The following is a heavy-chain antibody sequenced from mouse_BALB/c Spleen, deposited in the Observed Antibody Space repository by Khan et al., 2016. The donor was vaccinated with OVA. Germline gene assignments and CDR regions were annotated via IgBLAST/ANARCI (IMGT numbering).Heavy chain of an antibody. CDR3: VRGTFDY. J-gene: IGHJ3*01. V-gene: IGHV1S135*01. Sequence: VQLQQSGPELMKPGASLNISCKASDYSFTTYYIHWVKQSHGKSLEWIGYIDPFNGGVDYNRKFKDKATLTVDKSSNTAYMHLSSLTSEESAVYCWVRGTFDYWGQGTLVTVSA. D-gene: IGHD3-3*01. CDR1: DYSFTTYY. CDR2: IDPFNGGV.